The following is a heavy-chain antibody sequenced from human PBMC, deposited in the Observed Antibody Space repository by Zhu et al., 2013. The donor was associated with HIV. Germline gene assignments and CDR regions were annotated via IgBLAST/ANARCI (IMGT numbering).Heavy chain of an antibody. D-gene: IGHD1-26*01. CDR3: ATNPPTYSGATEGLFDY. J-gene: IGHJ4*02. CDR1: GGTFSRFE. CDR2: IIPIFGTT. V-gene: IGHV1-69*06. Sequence: QVQLVQSGSGAEVKKPGSSIKVSCKASGGTFSRFEISWVRQAPGQGLEWMGGIIPIFGTTNYAQKFQGRVTMTRDTSTSTVYMELSSLRSEDTAVYYCATNPPTYSGATEGLFDYVGPGNPGPPSP.